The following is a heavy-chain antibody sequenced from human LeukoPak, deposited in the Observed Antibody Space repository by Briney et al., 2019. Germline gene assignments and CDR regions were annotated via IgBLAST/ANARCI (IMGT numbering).Heavy chain of an antibody. CDR3: ARNPADYVWGSYRYYNWFDP. V-gene: IGHV4-31*03. J-gene: IGHJ5*02. CDR2: IYYSGST. Sequence: SETLSLTCTVSGGSISSGGYYWSWIRQHPGKGLEWIVYIYYSGSTYYNPSLKSRVTISVDTSKNQFSLKLSSVTAADTAVYYCARNPADYVWGSYRYYNWFDPWGQGTLVTVSS. D-gene: IGHD3-16*02. CDR1: GGSISSGGYY.